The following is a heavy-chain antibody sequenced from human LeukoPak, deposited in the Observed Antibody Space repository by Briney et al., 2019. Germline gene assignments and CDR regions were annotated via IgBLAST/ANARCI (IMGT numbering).Heavy chain of an antibody. CDR1: GXTFNTAW. J-gene: IGHJ4*02. CDR3: TTLTTGRFDY. CDR2: IRSKADGGTT. D-gene: IGHD1-1*01. Sequence: GGSLRLSCAASGXTFNTAWMNWVRQAPGKGLEWVGRIRSKADGGTTDYAAPVKGRFTISRDDSKNTLYLQMDSLKTEDTAVYYCTTLTTGRFDYWGQGTLVPVSS. V-gene: IGHV3-15*01.